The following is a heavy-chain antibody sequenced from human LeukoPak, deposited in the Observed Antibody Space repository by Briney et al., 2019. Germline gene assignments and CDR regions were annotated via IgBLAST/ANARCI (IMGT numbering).Heavy chain of an antibody. CDR3: ARAAARVDFDY. V-gene: IGHV4-39*01. CDR2: IYYSGTT. Sequence: SETLSLTCSVSGGSISSSYFYWGWIRQPPGKGLEYIGSIYYSGTTYYNPSLKSRITMSVDTSKNQFSLKLSSVTAADTAVYYCARAAARVDFDYWGQGTLVTVSS. CDR1: GGSISSSYFY. J-gene: IGHJ4*02. D-gene: IGHD6-13*01.